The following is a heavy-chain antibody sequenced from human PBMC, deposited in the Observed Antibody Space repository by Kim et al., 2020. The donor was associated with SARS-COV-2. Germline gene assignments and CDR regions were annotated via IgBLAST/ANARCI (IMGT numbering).Heavy chain of an antibody. V-gene: IGHV3-23*01. CDR1: GFTFSSYA. CDR3: AKVARNTMVRGVIKLNAFDI. D-gene: IGHD3-10*01. CDR2: ISGSGGST. Sequence: GGSLRLSCAASGFTFSSYAMSWVRQAPGKGLEWVSAISGSGGSTYYADSVKGRFTISRDNSKNTLYLQMNSLRAEDTAVYYCAKVARNTMVRGVIKLNAFDIWGQGTMVTVSS. J-gene: IGHJ3*02.